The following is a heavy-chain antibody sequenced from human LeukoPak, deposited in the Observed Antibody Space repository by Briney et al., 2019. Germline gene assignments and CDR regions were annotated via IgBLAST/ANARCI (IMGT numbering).Heavy chain of an antibody. CDR1: GYSFTSYW. CDR2: IYPGDSDT. V-gene: IGHV5-51*01. J-gene: IGHJ4*02. D-gene: IGHD6-19*01. Sequence: GESLKISCKGSGYSFTSYWISWVRQMPGKGLEWMGIIYPGDSDTRYSPSFQGQVTISADKSINTAYLQWSSLKASDTAMYYCARQQWRSSGWDYFDYWGQGTLVTVSS. CDR3: ARQQWRSSGWDYFDY.